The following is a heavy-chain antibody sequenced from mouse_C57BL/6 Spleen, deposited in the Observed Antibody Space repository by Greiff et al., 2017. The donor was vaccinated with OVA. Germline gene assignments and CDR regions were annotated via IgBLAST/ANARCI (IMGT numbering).Heavy chain of an antibody. CDR3: TTSTIVTTYGHCYAMDY. D-gene: IGHD2-5*01. CDR1: GFNIKDYY. V-gene: IGHV14-1*01. J-gene: IGHJ4*01. Sequence: VQLQQSGAELVRPGASVKLSCTASGFNIKDYYMHWVKQRPEQGLEWIGRIDPEDGDTEYAPKFQGKATMTADTSSNTAYLQLSSLTSEDTAVYYCTTSTIVTTYGHCYAMDYWGQGTSVTVSS. CDR2: IDPEDGDT.